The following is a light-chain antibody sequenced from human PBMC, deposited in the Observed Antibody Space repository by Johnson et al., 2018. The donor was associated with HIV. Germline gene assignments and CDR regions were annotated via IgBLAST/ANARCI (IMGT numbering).Light chain of an antibody. Sequence: QSVLTQPPSVSAAPGQKVTISCSGSSSNIGNNDVSWYQQLPGTAPKVLIYDNNKRPSGIPDRFSGSKSGTSATLGITGLQTGDEADYYCGTWDSSLSAYAFGTVTKVTVL. CDR1: SSNIGNND. CDR2: DNN. V-gene: IGLV1-51*01. CDR3: GTWDSSLSAYA. J-gene: IGLJ1*01.